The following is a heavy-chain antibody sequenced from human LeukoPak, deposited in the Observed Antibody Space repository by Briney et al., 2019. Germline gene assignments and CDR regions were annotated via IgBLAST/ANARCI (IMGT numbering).Heavy chain of an antibody. CDR2: ISGGGDGT. CDR1: GFTFSNYA. V-gene: IGHV3-23*01. D-gene: IGHD6-19*01. CDR3: AKALKVVAGSGPVDYYYYMDV. J-gene: IGHJ6*03. Sequence: PGGSLRLSCAASGFTFSNYAMSWVRQAPGKGLEWVSGISGGGDGTYYADSVEGRFTISRDNSKDTLYLQMNSLRADDTAVYYCAKALKVVAGSGPVDYYYYMDVWGKGTTVTISS.